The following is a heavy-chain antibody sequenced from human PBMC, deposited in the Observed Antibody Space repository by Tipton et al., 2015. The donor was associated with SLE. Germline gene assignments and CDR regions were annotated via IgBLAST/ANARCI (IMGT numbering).Heavy chain of an antibody. J-gene: IGHJ4*02. CDR3: ARRGVGAIDY. D-gene: IGHD1-26*01. CDR2: IYYSGST. Sequence: TLSLTCTVSGGSIGSSSYYWGWIRQPPGKGLEWIGSIYYSGSTYYNPSFKSRVTISVDTSKNQFSLKLSSVTAADTAVYYCARRGVGAIDYWGQGTLVTVSS. V-gene: IGHV4-39*07. CDR1: GGSIGSSSYY.